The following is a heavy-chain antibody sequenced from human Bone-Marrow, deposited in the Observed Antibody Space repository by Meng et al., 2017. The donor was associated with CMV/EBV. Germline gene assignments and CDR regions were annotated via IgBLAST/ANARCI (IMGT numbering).Heavy chain of an antibody. CDR2: INWNGGST. Sequence: GESLKISCAASGFTFDDYGMSWVRQAPGKGLEWVSGINWNGGSTGYADSVKGRFTISRDNAKNSLYLQMNSLRAEDTALYYCARGLVVPAAINYFDYWGQGTLVTVSS. J-gene: IGHJ4*02. V-gene: IGHV3-20*04. CDR1: GFTFDDYG. D-gene: IGHD2-2*01. CDR3: ARGLVVPAAINYFDY.